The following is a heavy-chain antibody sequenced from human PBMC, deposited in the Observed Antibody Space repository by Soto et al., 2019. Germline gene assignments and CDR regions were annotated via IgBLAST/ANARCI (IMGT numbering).Heavy chain of an antibody. CDR2: IYYSGGT. CDR3: ARGARDPLDY. V-gene: IGHV4-31*03. D-gene: IGHD6-6*01. J-gene: IGHJ4*02. CDR1: GGSISSGGYY. Sequence: LSLTCTVSGGSISSGGYYWSWIRQHPGKGLEWIGYIYYSGGTYYNPSLKSRVTISVDTSQNHFSLQLSSVTAADTAVYYCARGARDPLDYWGQGTLVTVSS.